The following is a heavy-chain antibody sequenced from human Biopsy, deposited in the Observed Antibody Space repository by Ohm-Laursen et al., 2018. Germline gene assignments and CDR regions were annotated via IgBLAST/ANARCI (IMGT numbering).Heavy chain of an antibody. Sequence: TQTLTLTYSFSGFSLSARGMCVSWIRQAPGKALEWLARVDWDDYKDYSASLQTKLSISKDTSDDQVVLTVNNVDPADTATYYCARTPILIVSAGLVYRHRRHLQGMDVWGQGIAVTVS. CDR2: VDWDDYK. V-gene: IGHV2-70*11. CDR3: ARTPILIVSAGLVYRHRRHLQGMDV. J-gene: IGHJ6*02. D-gene: IGHD6-13*01. CDR1: GFSLSARGMC.